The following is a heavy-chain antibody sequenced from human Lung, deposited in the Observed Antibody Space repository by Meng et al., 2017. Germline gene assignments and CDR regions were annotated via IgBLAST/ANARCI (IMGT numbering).Heavy chain of an antibody. CDR2: ISYDGSNQ. J-gene: IGHJ4*02. CDR3: ARNNYGDYYFDY. CDR1: GFTFSRNA. D-gene: IGHD4-17*01. V-gene: IGHV3-30*01. Sequence: QVLLVDSGGVLVQPGRSLRLSCAASGFTFSRNAMHWVRQAPGKGLEWVAAISYDGSNQHYADSVKGRFTISRDNSENTLYLQMNSLRAEDTAVYYCARNNYGDYYFDYWGQGTLVTVSS.